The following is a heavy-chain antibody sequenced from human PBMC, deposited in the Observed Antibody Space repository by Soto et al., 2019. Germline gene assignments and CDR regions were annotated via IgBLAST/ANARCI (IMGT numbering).Heavy chain of an antibody. J-gene: IGHJ3*02. CDR3: ATGLGICGVVIMGMNAFDI. D-gene: IGHD3-3*01. V-gene: IGHV1-18*01. Sequence: GASVKVSCKASGYTFTDFVISWVRQAPGPGLEWMGCFNANNGNTYCAQKFQGRVTMTTDTSTSTAYMELSRLRSDDTAVYYCATGLGICGVVIMGMNAFDIWAKGTMFPVSS. CDR2: FNANNGNT. CDR1: GYTFTDFV.